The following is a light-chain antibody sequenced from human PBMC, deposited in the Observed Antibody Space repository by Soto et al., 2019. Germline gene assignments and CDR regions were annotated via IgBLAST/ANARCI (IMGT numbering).Light chain of an antibody. CDR3: QQYYTTPLT. V-gene: IGKV3-20*01. CDR1: QTVNNNY. Sequence: EVVLTQSPGTLSLSPGERATLSCRASQTVNNNYLAWYQQKPGRAPRLLIFGASNRATGIPDRFSGSASVTDFTLTISWLEPEDFAGYYCQQYYTTPLTFGGGTKV. CDR2: GAS. J-gene: IGKJ4*01.